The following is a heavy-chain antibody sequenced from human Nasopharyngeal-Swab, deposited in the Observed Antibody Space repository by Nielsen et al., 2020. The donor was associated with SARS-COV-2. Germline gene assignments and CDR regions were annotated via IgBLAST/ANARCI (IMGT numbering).Heavy chain of an antibody. CDR3: ARDGATIYGMDV. J-gene: IGHJ6*02. V-gene: IGHV3-21*01. Sequence: GESLKISCAASGFTFSSYSMNWVRQAPGKGLEWVSPISSSSSYIYYADSVKGRFTISRDNAKNSLYLQMNSLRAEDTAVYYCARDGATIYGMDVWGQGTTVTVSS. CDR2: ISSSSSYI. D-gene: IGHD5-12*01. CDR1: GFTFSSYS.